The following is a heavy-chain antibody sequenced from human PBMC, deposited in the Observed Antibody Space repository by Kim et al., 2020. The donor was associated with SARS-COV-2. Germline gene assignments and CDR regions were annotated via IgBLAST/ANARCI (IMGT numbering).Heavy chain of an antibody. CDR2: IYYSGST. D-gene: IGHD6-13*01. CDR3: ARDRGSFWYYYYYGMDV. Sequence: SETLSLTCTVSGGSISSSSYYWGWIRQPPGKGLEWIGSIYYSGSTYYNPSLKSRVTISVDTSKNQFSLKLSSVTAADTAVYYCARDRGSFWYYYYYGMDVWGQGTTVTVSS. CDR1: GGSISSSSYY. V-gene: IGHV4-39*07. J-gene: IGHJ6*02.